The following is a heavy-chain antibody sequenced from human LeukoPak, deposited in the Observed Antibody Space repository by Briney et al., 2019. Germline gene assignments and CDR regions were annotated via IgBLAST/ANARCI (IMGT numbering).Heavy chain of an antibody. D-gene: IGHD1/OR15-1a*01. CDR3: ARDRTPSPPPIDAFDI. CDR2: ISYDGSNK. V-gene: IGHV3-30*03. Sequence: PGGSLRLSCAAPGFTFSSYGMHRVRQAPGKGLEWVAVISYDGSNKLYAESVKGRFTSYRDNSKKALYLQMNSMRAEDTAVYYCARDRTPSPPPIDAFDIWGQRTMVTVSS. CDR1: GFTFSSYG. J-gene: IGHJ3*02.